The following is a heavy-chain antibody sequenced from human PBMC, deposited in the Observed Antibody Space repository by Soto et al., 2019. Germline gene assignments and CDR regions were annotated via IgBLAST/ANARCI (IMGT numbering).Heavy chain of an antibody. CDR3: ATGPLDY. D-gene: IGHD3-10*01. CDR1: GFTFTNYW. V-gene: IGHV3-7*03. Sequence: EVQVVESGGGLVQPGGSLRLSCVASGFTFTNYWMNWVRQAPGKGLEWVANIDQHGGETTYADSVKGRFVISRDNAKNSLALQMNSLRVEDTAIYYCATGPLDYWGQGTLVTVSS. CDR2: IDQHGGET. J-gene: IGHJ4*02.